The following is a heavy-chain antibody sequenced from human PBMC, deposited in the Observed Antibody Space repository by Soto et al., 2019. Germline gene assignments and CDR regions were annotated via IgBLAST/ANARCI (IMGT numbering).Heavy chain of an antibody. Sequence: SETLSLTCTVSGGSISSSSYYWGWIRQPPGKGLEWIGSIYYSGSTYYNPSLKSRVTISVDTSKNQFSLKLSSVTAADTAVYYCARERKTSYYYGMDVWGQGTTVTVSS. CDR2: IYYSGST. V-gene: IGHV4-39*01. D-gene: IGHD1-26*01. CDR3: ARERKTSYYYGMDV. J-gene: IGHJ6*02. CDR1: GGSISSSSYY.